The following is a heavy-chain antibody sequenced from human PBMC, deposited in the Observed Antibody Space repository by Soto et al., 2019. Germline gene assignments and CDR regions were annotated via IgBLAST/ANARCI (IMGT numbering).Heavy chain of an antibody. CDR1: GASVAGGSYY. CDR2: IPSRGRP. Sequence: QVQLRESGPGLVKPSQTLSLTCSVSGASVAGGSYYWSWVRQPPGKGLEWIGYIPSRGRPFYNPSLTSRGTISADTYKNQLSMQLTSVTAADTAVYYCARETYSGYDFGLWGQGTLVTVSS. V-gene: IGHV4-30-4*01. CDR3: ARETYSGYDFGL. D-gene: IGHD5-12*01. J-gene: IGHJ5*02.